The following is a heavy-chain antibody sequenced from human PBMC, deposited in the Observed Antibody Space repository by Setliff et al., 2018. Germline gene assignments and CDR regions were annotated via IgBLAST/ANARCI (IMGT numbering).Heavy chain of an antibody. D-gene: IGHD3-10*01. CDR1: GYTFTTYA. Sequence: ASVKVSCKASGYTFTTYAIHWVRQAPGQRLEWMGWINAGNGHTKYSQEFQGRVTISSDTAASTAYMQLCSLRSEDTAVYYCARGRRFGEYWFDPWGQGTLVTVSS. J-gene: IGHJ5*02. CDR2: INAGNGHT. CDR3: ARGRRFGEYWFDP. V-gene: IGHV1-3*03.